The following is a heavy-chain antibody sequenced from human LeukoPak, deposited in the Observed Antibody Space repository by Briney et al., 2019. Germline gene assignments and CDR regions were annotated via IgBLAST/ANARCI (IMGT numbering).Heavy chain of an antibody. CDR1: GGSISSSYYY. V-gene: IGHV4-39*07. J-gene: IGHJ5*02. Sequence: SETLSLTCTVSGGSISSSYYYWGWIRQPPGKGLEWIGTMYNSGSTDYNPSLESRVTISVDASKNQFSLKLGSVTAADTAVYYCAREADRWFDPWGQGTLVTVSS. CDR3: AREADRWFDP. CDR2: MYNSGST.